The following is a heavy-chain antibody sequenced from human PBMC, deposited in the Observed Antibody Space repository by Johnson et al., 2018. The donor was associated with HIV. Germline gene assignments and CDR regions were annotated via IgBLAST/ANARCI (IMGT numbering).Heavy chain of an antibody. J-gene: IGHJ3*02. CDR2: IYSDGST. CDR3: ARDAPNFFDSSGVRDDAFDI. D-gene: IGHD3-22*01. V-gene: IGHV3-66*01. CDR1: GFTVSGNY. Sequence: VPLVESGGGLVQPGGSLRLSCAASGFTVSGNYMNWVRQAPGKGLEWVSVIYSDGSTYYADSVQGRFTLSRDNSQNTLYLQMNSLRAEDTAVYFCARDAPNFFDSSGVRDDAFDIWGPGTMVTVSS.